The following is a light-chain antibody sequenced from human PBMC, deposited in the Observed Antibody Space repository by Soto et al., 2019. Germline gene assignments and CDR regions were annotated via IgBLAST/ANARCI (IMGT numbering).Light chain of an antibody. CDR1: QGITSY. CDR3: QQLYSYPLT. J-gene: IGKJ4*01. Sequence: IPVTQSPSSLSASVGDRVTITCRASQGITSYLAWYQQKPGKAPKLLIYAASALQTGVSSRFSGSGYGTDFALTISNLQPEDFATYFCQQLYSYPLTFGGGTTVEF. CDR2: AAS. V-gene: IGKV1-9*01.